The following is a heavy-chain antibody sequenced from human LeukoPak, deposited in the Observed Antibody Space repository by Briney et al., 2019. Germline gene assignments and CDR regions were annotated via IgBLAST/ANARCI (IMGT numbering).Heavy chain of an antibody. V-gene: IGHV3-33*06. Sequence: PGGSLRLSCAASGSSPNNYAMHWVRQAPGKGLEWVAVIWHDGLNKFYADFLKGRFTISRDFSKDTVDLQMSGLTVEDTAVYYCAKAGQRSYAEAFDSWGQGTLVTVSS. CDR2: IWHDGLNK. CDR3: AKAGQRSYAEAFDS. J-gene: IGHJ4*02. CDR1: GSSPNNYA. D-gene: IGHD3-16*01.